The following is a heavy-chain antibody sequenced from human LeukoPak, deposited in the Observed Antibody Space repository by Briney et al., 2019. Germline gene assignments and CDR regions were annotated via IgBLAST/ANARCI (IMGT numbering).Heavy chain of an antibody. CDR2: INGSGGIR. J-gene: IGHJ6*02. Sequence: GGSLRLSCEASGFTFSSYAMSWVRQAPGKGLEWVSGINGSGGIRYYADSVKGRFTISRDNSKNTLYLQMNSLKAEDTAVYYCAKGTWDLLPSHYYYGMDVWGQGATVTVSS. CDR3: AKGTWDLLPSHYYYGMDV. CDR1: GFTFSSYA. D-gene: IGHD1-26*01. V-gene: IGHV3-23*01.